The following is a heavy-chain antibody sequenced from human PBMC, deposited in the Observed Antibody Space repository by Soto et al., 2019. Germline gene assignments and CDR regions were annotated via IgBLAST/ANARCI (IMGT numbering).Heavy chain of an antibody. Sequence: QVQLQGSGPGLMKPSQTLSLTCTVSGGSISSGDYYWSWIRQPPGKGLEWIGYIYYSGSTNYNPTLKGRLYTSVDTSKNQVSLKVSPVTAADTGVYYCARAASPGTPYNYFAPWGQGTLVPVSS. J-gene: IGHJ5*02. D-gene: IGHD2-15*01. CDR1: GGSISSGDYY. CDR3: ARAASPGTPYNYFAP. CDR2: IYYSGST. V-gene: IGHV4-30-4*01.